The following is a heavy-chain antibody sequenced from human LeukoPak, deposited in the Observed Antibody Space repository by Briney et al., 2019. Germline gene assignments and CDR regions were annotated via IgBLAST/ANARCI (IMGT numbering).Heavy chain of an antibody. Sequence: GGSLRLSCVASGFTFSDYYMDWVRQAPGKGLEWVGRARNKANSHTTEYAASVKGRFIISRDDSKSSLYLQMDSLKTEDAAVYFCARRGFSDSRGYYPDFDYWGRGTLVTVSS. D-gene: IGHD3-22*01. V-gene: IGHV3-72*01. CDR2: ARNKANSHTT. CDR1: GFTFSDYY. J-gene: IGHJ4*02. CDR3: ARRGFSDSRGYYPDFDY.